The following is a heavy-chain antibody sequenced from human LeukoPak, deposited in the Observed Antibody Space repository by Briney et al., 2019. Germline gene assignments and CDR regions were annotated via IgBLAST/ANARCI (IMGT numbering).Heavy chain of an antibody. D-gene: IGHD1-26*01. J-gene: IGHJ3*02. Sequence: AGGSLRLSCAASGFTFDDYGMSWVRQAPGKGLEWVSGINWNGGSTGYADSVKGRFTISRDNAKNSLYLQMNSLRAEDTALYHCARDGVGATGAFDIWGQGTLVIVSS. CDR1: GFTFDDYG. CDR3: ARDGVGATGAFDI. CDR2: INWNGGST. V-gene: IGHV3-20*01.